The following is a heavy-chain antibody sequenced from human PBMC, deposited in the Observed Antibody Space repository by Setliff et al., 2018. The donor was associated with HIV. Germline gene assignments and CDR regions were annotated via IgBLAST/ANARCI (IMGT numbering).Heavy chain of an antibody. J-gene: IGHJ3*02. CDR2: IYHTGST. CDR1: GYSISSGYY. CDR3: ARLESGVFDI. Sequence: SETLSLTCAVSGYSISSGYYWAWIRQPPGKGLEWIGHIYHTGSTYSNPSLKRRATISVDTSKNQFSLKLTSVTAADTAVYYCARLESGVFDIWGQGTMVTVSS. D-gene: IGHD2-8*01. V-gene: IGHV4-38-2*01.